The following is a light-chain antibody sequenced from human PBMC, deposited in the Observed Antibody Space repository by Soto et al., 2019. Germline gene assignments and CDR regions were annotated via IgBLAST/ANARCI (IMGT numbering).Light chain of an antibody. CDR2: ENS. CDR1: SSNIGNNY. J-gene: IGLJ1*01. Sequence: QSVLTQPPSVSAAPGQKVTISCSGSSSNIGNNYVSWYQQLPGTAPKLLIYENSKRPSGIPDRFSGSKSGTSATLGITGLQTGDEADYYCGTWDSSLSAGQNVFGTGTKVTVL. V-gene: IGLV1-51*02. CDR3: GTWDSSLSAGQNV.